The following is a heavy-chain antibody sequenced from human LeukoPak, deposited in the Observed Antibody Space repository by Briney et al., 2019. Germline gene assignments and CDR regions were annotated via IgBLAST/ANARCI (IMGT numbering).Heavy chain of an antibody. Sequence: SETLSLTCAVSGGSISSSNWWSWVRQPPGKGLEWIGEIYHSGSTNYNPSLKSRVTISVDKSKRQFSLKLSSVTAADTAVYYCARDMEYSGSYYPVYWFDPWGQGTLVTVSS. V-gene: IGHV4-4*02. CDR3: ARDMEYSGSYYPVYWFDP. CDR2: IYHSGST. J-gene: IGHJ5*02. CDR1: GGSISSSNW. D-gene: IGHD1-26*01.